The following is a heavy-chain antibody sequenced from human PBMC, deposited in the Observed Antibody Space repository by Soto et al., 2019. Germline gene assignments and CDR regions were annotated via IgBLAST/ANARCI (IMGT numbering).Heavy chain of an antibody. Sequence: GGSLRLSCAASXFTXXXYAMHWVRXXPGKGXEWVSGISWNSGSIGYADSVKGRFTISRDNAKNSLYLQMNSLRAEDTALYYCAKDIPTLEQWPPTTIPGHYGMDVWGQGTTVTVSS. J-gene: IGHJ6*02. CDR3: AKDIPTLEQWPPTTIPGHYGMDV. CDR1: XFTXXXYA. CDR2: ISWNSGSI. D-gene: IGHD6-19*01. V-gene: IGHV3-9*01.